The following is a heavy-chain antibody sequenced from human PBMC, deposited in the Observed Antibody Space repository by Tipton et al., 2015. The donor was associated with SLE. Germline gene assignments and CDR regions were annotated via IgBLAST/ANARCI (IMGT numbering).Heavy chain of an antibody. CDR1: GESLRHYY. Sequence: LRLSCAVYGESLRHYYWTWIRQPPGKGPEWIGAINLGGSTNYNPSLKSRVTISVDTSKNQFSLKLSSVTAADTAVYYCARAPGLDRDYYYYYYMDVWGKGTTVTVSS. V-gene: IGHV4-34*01. J-gene: IGHJ6*03. CDR2: INLGGST. CDR3: ARAPGLDRDYYYYYYMDV. D-gene: IGHD3/OR15-3a*01.